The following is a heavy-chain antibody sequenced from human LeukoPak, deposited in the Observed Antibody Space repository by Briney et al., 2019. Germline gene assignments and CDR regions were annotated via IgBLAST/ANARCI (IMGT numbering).Heavy chain of an antibody. CDR3: ARGDWAYYYDSSGKKDAFDI. CDR1: GGSISSSSYY. CDR2: IYYSGNT. D-gene: IGHD3-22*01. Sequence: PSETLSLTCTVSGGSISSSSYYWGWIRQPPGKGLEWIGSIYYSGNTYYNPSLKSRITISVDTSKNQFSLKLSSVTAADTAVYYCARGDWAYYYDSSGKKDAFDIWGQGTMVTVSS. J-gene: IGHJ3*02. V-gene: IGHV4-39*07.